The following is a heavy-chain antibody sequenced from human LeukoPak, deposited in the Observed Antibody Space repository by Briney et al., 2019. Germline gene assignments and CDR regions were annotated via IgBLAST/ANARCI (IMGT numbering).Heavy chain of an antibody. CDR3: ARVTTVTPGVGY. D-gene: IGHD4-17*01. CDR1: GGSISSSSYY. V-gene: IGHV4-39*01. J-gene: IGHJ4*02. Sequence: PSETLSLTCTVSGGSISSSSYYWGWIRQPPGKGLEWIGSIYYSGSTYYNPFLKSRVTISVDTSKNQFSLKLSSATAADTAVYYCARVTTVTPGVGYWGQGTLVTVSS. CDR2: IYYSGST.